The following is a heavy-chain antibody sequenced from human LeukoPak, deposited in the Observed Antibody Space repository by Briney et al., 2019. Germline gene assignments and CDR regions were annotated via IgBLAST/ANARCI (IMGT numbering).Heavy chain of an antibody. Sequence: GGSLRLSCAASGFTVSSNYMSWVRQAPGKGLAWVSVIYSGGSTYYADSVKGRFTISRDNSKNTLYLQMNSLRAEDTAVYYCARIYSSGWYEWFDYWGQGTLVSVSS. D-gene: IGHD6-19*01. CDR1: GFTVSSNY. CDR2: IYSGGST. V-gene: IGHV3-53*01. J-gene: IGHJ4*02. CDR3: ARIYSSGWYEWFDY.